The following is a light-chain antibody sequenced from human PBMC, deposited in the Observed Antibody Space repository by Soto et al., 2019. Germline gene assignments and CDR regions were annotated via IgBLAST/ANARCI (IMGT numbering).Light chain of an antibody. CDR1: QSVSSSY. CDR2: GAS. Sequence: EIVLTQSPGTLSLSPGERATLSCSASQSVSSSYLAWYQQKPGQPPRILIYGASSRATGIPDRFSGSGSGTDFTLTLSSLEPEDFAVYYCHQRQSWPRTFGQGTKVDNK. V-gene: IGKV3-20*01. CDR3: HQRQSWPRT. J-gene: IGKJ1*01.